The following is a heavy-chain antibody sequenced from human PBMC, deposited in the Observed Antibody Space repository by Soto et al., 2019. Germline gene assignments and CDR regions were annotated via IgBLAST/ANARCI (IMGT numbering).Heavy chain of an antibody. CDR3: ASGGDGYNYRYYYYYGMDV. J-gene: IGHJ6*02. D-gene: IGHD5-12*01. Sequence: PSETLSLTCAVYGGSFSGYYWSWIRQPPGKGLEWIGEINHSGSTNYNPSLKSRVTISVDTSKNQFSLKLSSVTAADTAVYYCASGGDGYNYRYYYYYGMDVWGQGTTVTVSS. CDR2: INHSGST. V-gene: IGHV4-34*01. CDR1: GGSFSGYY.